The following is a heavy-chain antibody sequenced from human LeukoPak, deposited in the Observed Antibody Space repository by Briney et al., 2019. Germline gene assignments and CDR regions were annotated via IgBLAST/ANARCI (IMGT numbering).Heavy chain of an antibody. CDR3: ARQDGDVLYHFDY. Sequence: GESLKISCQVSGYSFSIYWIGWVRQMPGKGLEWMGIIYPGDSDTRYSPSFQGQVTISVDKSINTAYLQWSSLKASDIAMYYCARQDGDVLYHFDYWGQGTLVTVSS. V-gene: IGHV5-51*01. J-gene: IGHJ4*02. D-gene: IGHD3-16*01. CDR1: GYSFSIYW. CDR2: IYPGDSDT.